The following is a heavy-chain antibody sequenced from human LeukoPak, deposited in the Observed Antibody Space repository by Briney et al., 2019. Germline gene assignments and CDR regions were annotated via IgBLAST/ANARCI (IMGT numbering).Heavy chain of an antibody. J-gene: IGHJ4*02. Sequence: GGSLRLSCAASGFTFNTFNMYWVRQAPGKGLEWVSSITSGGDYIYYADSVKGRYTTSRDNAKNSLSLQLNSLRVEDTAVYYCARGHYDVLAASYKWTPDYWGQGTLVTVSS. CDR3: ARGHYDVLAASYKWTPDY. V-gene: IGHV3-21*01. CDR1: GFTFNTFN. CDR2: ITSGGDYI. D-gene: IGHD3-9*01.